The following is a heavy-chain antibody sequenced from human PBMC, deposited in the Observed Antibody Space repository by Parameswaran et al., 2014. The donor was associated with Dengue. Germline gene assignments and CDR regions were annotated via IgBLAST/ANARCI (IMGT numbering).Heavy chain of an antibody. J-gene: IGHJ6*02. CDR2: IKQDGSEK. V-gene: IGHV3-7*01. D-gene: IGHD1-1*01. CDR3: ARAAFSTGTSYSAMDV. Sequence: VRQAPGKGLEWVANIKQDGSEKYSLESVKGRFTISRDNGKNSLFLQMDSLRVEDSAVYYCARAAFSTGTSYSAMDVWGQGTTVTVSS.